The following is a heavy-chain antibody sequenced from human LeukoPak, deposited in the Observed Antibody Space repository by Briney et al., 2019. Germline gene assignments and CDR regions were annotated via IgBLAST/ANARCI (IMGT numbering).Heavy chain of an antibody. CDR3: TRDIDKTAMLFKGFDT. D-gene: IGHD5-18*01. V-gene: IGHV4-38-2*02. J-gene: IGHJ5*02. CDR2: IHHAGST. Sequence: GSLRLSCAASGFTVSSNYMSWVRQAPGKGLEWIANIHHAGSTYYNPSLKSRVTITVDTSKNQFSLKLNSVTAADTAVYYCTRDIDKTAMLFKGFDTWGQGTLVTVSS. CDR1: GFTVSSNY.